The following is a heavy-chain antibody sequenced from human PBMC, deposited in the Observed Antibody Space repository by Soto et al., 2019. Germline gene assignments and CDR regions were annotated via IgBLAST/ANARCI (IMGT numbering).Heavy chain of an antibody. J-gene: IGHJ6*03. CDR1: GGSISSYY. Sequence: PSETLSLTCTVSGGSISSYYWSWIRQPPGKGLEWIGYIYYSGSTNYNPSLKSRVTISVDTSKNQFSLKLSSVTAADTAVYYCARHSPYCSGGSCYSEPYYYYMDVWGEGTTVTVSS. D-gene: IGHD2-15*01. V-gene: IGHV4-59*08. CDR2: IYYSGST. CDR3: ARHSPYCSGGSCYSEPYYYYMDV.